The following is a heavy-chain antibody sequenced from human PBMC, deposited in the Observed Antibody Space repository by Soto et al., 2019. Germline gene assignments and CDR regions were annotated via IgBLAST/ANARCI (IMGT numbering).Heavy chain of an antibody. CDR2: ISSSSSTT. D-gene: IGHD3-10*01. CDR3: AIDSYGSSN. CDR1: GFTFSSYS. V-gene: IGHV3-48*01. Sequence: EVQLVESGGGLAQPGGSLRLSCAASGFTFSSYSMNLVRQALGNGLEWVSYISSSSSTTSYADSVKGRFTISRDNAKNSLYLQMNSRIAEETAVYYCAIDSYGSSNWGEGTLVNVSS. J-gene: IGHJ4*02.